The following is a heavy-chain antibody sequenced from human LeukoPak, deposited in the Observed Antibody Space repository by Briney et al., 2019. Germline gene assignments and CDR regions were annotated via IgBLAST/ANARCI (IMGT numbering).Heavy chain of an antibody. CDR1: GFTFNKFW. D-gene: IGHD1-1*01. J-gene: IGHJ4*02. Sequence: GGSLRLSCAASGFTFNKFWISWVRQAPGKGLEWVANINQDGSDKYYVDSVKGRFTISRDNAKNSLYLQMNSLSAEDTAIYYCALSSPVHDRGYWGQGVLVTVSS. CDR3: ALSSPVHDRGY. V-gene: IGHV3-7*01. CDR2: INQDGSDK.